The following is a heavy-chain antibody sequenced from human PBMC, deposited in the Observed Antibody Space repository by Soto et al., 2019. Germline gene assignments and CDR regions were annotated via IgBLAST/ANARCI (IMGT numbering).Heavy chain of an antibody. CDR3: AREPTLYSSGCLDY. CDR1: GFTFSSYG. V-gene: IGHV3-33*01. CDR2: IWYDGSNK. Sequence: GSLRLSCAASGFTFSSYGMHWVRQAPGKGLEWVAVIWYDGSNKYYADSVKGRFTISRDNSKNTLYLQMNSLRAEDTAVYYCAREPTLYSSGCLDYWGQGTLVTVSS. D-gene: IGHD6-19*01. J-gene: IGHJ4*02.